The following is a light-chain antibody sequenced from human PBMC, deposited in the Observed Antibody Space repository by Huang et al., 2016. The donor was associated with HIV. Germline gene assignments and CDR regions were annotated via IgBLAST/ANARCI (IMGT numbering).Light chain of an antibody. V-gene: IGKV3-15*01. CDR1: QSVSNN. CDR2: GAS. J-gene: IGKJ1*01. CDR3: QQYNNWPPGT. Sequence: ERVMTQSPATLSVSPGERATLLCRASQSVSNNLAWYQQKPGQAPRLLIYGASTRVTGIPARFSGSGSGTEFTLTISSLQSVDFAVYYCQQYNNWPPGTFGQGTKVEIK.